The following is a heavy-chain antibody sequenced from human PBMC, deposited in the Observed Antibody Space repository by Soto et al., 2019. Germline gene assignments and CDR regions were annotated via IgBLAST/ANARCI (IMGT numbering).Heavy chain of an antibody. CDR2: ISISGGNT. CDR3: ANEIRPNDY. Sequence: EVQLLESGGGLVQPGESLRLSCAASGLPFSSHAMSWVRQAPGKGLEWVSSISISGGNTYYADSVRGRFTISRDNSKNTLYLHMNSLTAEDTAIYYCANEIRPNDYWGQGTLVTVSS. J-gene: IGHJ4*02. D-gene: IGHD4-17*01. V-gene: IGHV3-23*01. CDR1: GLPFSSHA.